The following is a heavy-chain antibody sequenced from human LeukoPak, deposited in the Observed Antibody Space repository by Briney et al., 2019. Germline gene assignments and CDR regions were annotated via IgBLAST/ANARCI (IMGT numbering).Heavy chain of an antibody. J-gene: IGHJ5*02. Sequence: SETLSLTCTVSGGSISSSNDCWDWIRQPPGRGLEWIASFYYGGSTYYNPSLKSRVTISADTSKNQVSLKLRSVTAADTALYSCTRRRAGRLYNWFDPWGQGTLVTVSS. V-gene: IGHV4-39*01. CDR2: FYYGGST. D-gene: IGHD1-1*01. CDR3: TRRRAGRLYNWFDP. CDR1: GGSISSSNDC.